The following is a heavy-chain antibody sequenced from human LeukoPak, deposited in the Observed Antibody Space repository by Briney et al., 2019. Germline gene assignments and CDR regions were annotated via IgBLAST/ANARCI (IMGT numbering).Heavy chain of an antibody. CDR1: GFTFSSYW. D-gene: IGHD3-22*01. V-gene: IGHV3-48*04. Sequence: GGSLRFSCAASGFTFSSYWMSWVRQAPGKGLEWVSYISSSGSTIYYADSVKGRFTISRDNAKNSLYLQMTSLRAEDTAVYYCARGRGGGYYDSSGYYEGWDYWGQGTLVTVSS. CDR3: ARGRGGGYYDSSGYYEGWDY. J-gene: IGHJ4*02. CDR2: ISSSGSTI.